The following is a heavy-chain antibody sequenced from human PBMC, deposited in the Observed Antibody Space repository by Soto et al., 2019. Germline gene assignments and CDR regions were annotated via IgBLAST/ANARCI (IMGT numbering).Heavy chain of an antibody. D-gene: IGHD1-1*01. CDR3: VRNGTKTLRDWFDP. CDR1: GASISGYY. Sequence: SETLSLTCTVSGASISGYYWSWIRKSAGKGLEWIGRIYATGTTDYNPSLKSRVMMSVDTSKKQFSLKLRSVTAADTAVYYCVRNGTKTLRDWFDPWGQGISVTVFS. CDR2: IYATGTT. J-gene: IGHJ5*02. V-gene: IGHV4-4*07.